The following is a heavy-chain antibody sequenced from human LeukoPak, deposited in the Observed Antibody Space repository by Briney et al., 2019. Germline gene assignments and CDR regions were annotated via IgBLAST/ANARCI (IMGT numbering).Heavy chain of an antibody. CDR1: GGSFSSYY. V-gene: IGHV4-4*09. CDR3: ARDTQIHKDPTGYSSSWSAYYYYYMDV. D-gene: IGHD6-13*01. J-gene: IGHJ6*03. CDR2: IYTTGTT. Sequence: SESLSLTCTVSGGSFSSYYWSWIRQPPGKGLEWIGYIYTTGTTNYNPSLKSRVTMSVDTSKNQFSLKLSSVTAADTAVYYCARDTQIHKDPTGYSSSWSAYYYYYMDVWGKGTTVTVSS.